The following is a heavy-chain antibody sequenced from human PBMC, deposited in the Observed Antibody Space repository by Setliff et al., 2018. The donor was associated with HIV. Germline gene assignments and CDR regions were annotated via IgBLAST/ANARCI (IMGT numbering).Heavy chain of an antibody. J-gene: IGHJ4*02. CDR2: IYTSGST. CDR1: GYSISSGYY. D-gene: IGHD6-19*01. V-gene: IGHV4-4*07. CDR3: ATSSGVN. Sequence: SETLSLTCAVSGYSISSGYYWSWIRQPAGKGLEWFGRIYTSGSTNYNPSLKSRVTMSVDTSKNQFSLKLSSVTAADTAVYYCATSSGVNWGQGTLVTVSS.